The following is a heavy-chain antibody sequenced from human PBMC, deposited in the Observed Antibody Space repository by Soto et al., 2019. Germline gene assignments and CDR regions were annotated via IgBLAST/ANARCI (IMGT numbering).Heavy chain of an antibody. CDR2: INPKSGAT. D-gene: IGHD2-2*01. J-gene: IGHJ1*01. CDR1: GDSFTGYD. V-gene: IGHV1-2*02. CDR3: ARATGYCSSTGCWTFFH. Sequence: PVKGSCKAAGDSFTGYDVHWVRQAPVQGLEWMGWINPKSGATNYAQNCQGRVTMTRDTSISTAYMELSRLRSDDTAVYYCARATGYCSSTGCWTFFHWG.